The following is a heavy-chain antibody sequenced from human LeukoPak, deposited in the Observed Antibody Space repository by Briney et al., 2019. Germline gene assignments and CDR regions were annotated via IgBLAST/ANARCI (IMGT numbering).Heavy chain of an antibody. V-gene: IGHV4-59*08. J-gene: IGHJ3*02. Sequence: SETLSLTCTVSGGSISGDHWNWIRQPPGKGLEWIGYVYSSGNTNYNPSLKSRVTISIDTSKNQFSLKLSSATAADTAVYYCARRNDFGIWGQGTMVTVSS. CDR3: ARRNDFGI. CDR1: GGSISGDH. CDR2: VYSSGNT.